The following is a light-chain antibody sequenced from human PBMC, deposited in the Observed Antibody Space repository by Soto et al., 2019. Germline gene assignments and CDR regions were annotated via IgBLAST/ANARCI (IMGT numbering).Light chain of an antibody. CDR2: GAS. CDR3: QQHKNWPPST. Sequence: EIVMTQSPATLSVSPGERATLSCRASESVSSNLVWYQQRPGQPPRLLIYGASTRATGVPARFSGSGSGTAFPLTISSLQSEDFAVSYCQQHKNWPPSTFGQGTRLEIK. CDR1: ESVSSN. J-gene: IGKJ5*01. V-gene: IGKV3-15*01.